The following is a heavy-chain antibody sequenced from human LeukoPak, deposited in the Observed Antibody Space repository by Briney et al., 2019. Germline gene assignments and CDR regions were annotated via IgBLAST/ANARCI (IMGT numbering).Heavy chain of an antibody. CDR3: ARALRYYDFWSGYSGGDYYYGMDV. V-gene: IGHV5-51*01. CDR2: IYPGDSDT. J-gene: IGHJ6*02. CDR1: GYSFTSYW. Sequence: GESLEISCKGSGYSFTSYWIGWVRQMPGKGLEWMGIIYPGDSDTRYSPSFQGQVTISADKSISTAYLQWSSLKASDTAMYYCARALRYYDFWSGYSGGDYYYGMDVWGQGTTVTVSS. D-gene: IGHD3-3*01.